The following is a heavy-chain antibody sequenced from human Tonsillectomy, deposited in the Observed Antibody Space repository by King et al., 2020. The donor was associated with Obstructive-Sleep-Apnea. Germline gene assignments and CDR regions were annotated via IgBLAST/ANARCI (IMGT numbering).Heavy chain of an antibody. CDR2: IRYDGSNK. CDR3: ARGSYSSGWEGDY. J-gene: IGHJ4*02. CDR1: GFTFSNYG. D-gene: IGHD6-19*01. V-gene: IGHV3-30*02. Sequence: VQLVESGGGVVQPGRSLRLSCAASGFTFSNYGMHWVRQAPGKGLEWVAFIRYDGSNKYYGDSVKGRFTISRDNSKNTQDLQMNSLRPEDTAVYYCARGSYSSGWEGDYWGQGTLVIVSS.